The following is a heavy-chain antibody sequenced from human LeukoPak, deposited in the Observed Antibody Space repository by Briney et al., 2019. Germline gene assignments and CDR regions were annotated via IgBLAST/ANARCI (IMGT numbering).Heavy chain of an antibody. CDR1: GFTFSSYW. CDR2: IKQDGSEK. Sequence: EGSLRLSCAASGFTFSSYWMSWVRQAPGKGLEWVANIKQDGSEKYYVDSVKGRFTISRDNAKNSLYLQMNSLRAEDTAVYYCAKTTTEQWLVLDYWGQGTLVTVSS. D-gene: IGHD6-19*01. V-gene: IGHV3-7*01. CDR3: AKTTTEQWLVLDY. J-gene: IGHJ4*02.